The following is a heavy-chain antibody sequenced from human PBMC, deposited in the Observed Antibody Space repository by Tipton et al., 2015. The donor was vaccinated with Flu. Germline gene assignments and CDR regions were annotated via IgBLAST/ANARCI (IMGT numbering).Heavy chain of an antibody. CDR3: ARTGVLNGDYVTWFDP. CDR2: VYHSGST. Sequence: TLSLTCTVSNHSISSGYYWGWFRQPPGKGLEWIGTVYHSGSTYSGPSLKSRVAISVDTSKNQFSLRLRSVTAADTAVYYCARTGVLNGDYVTWFDPWGRGTLVTVSS. CDR1: NHSISSGYY. D-gene: IGHD4-17*01. J-gene: IGHJ5*02. V-gene: IGHV4-38-2*02.